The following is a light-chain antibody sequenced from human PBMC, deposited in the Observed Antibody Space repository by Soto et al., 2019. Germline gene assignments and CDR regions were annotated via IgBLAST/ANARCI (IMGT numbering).Light chain of an antibody. CDR3: SSYTSSSIPYV. J-gene: IGLJ1*01. V-gene: IGLV2-14*01. CDR2: DVS. CDR1: SSDVGGYNY. Sequence: QAALTQPASVCGSPGQSITISCTGTSSDVGGYNYVSWYQQHPGKAPKLMIYDVSNRPSGVSNRFSGSKSGNTASLTISGLQAEDEADYYCSSYTSSSIPYVFGTGTKLTVL.